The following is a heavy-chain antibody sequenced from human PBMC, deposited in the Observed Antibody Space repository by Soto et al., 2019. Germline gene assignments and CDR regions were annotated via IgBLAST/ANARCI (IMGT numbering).Heavy chain of an antibody. CDR1: GYTFTGYY. CDR2: INPNSGGT. J-gene: IGHJ4*02. V-gene: IGHV1-2*02. CDR3: ASVEMATIPPFDY. Sequence: RASVKVSCKASGYTFTGYYMHWVRQAPGQGLEWMGWINPNSGGTNYAQKFQGRVTMTRDTSISTAYMELSRLRSDDTAVYYWASVEMATIPPFDYWGQGTLVTVSS. D-gene: IGHD5-12*01.